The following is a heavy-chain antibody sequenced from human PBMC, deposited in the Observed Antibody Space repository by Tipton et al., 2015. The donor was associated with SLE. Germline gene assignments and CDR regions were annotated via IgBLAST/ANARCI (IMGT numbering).Heavy chain of an antibody. Sequence: QLVQSGGGLIQSGGSLRLSCATSGFTFSSYALSWVRRAPGKGLEWVSAISGGGGSTYYADFVKGRFSISIDKSKKTLFLQMNSLRVDDTSTYYCAKFEKTTYLYRDSWGQGTLVSVSS. V-gene: IGHV3-23*04. J-gene: IGHJ4*02. CDR3: AKFEKTTYLYRDS. CDR2: ISGGGGST. D-gene: IGHD1/OR15-1a*01. CDR1: GFTFSSYA.